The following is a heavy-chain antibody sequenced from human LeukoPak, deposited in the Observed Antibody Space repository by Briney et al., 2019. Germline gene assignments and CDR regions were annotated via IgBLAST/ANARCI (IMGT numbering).Heavy chain of an antibody. CDR1: GFTFSSYA. Sequence: GGSLRLSCAASGFTFSSYAMSWVRQAPGKGLEWVSAISASGGSTYYADSVKGRFTISRDNSKNTLYLQMNSLRAEDTAVYYCAKWWDIVVVPAHMDVWGKGTTVTVSS. CDR3: AKWWDIVVVPAHMDV. J-gene: IGHJ6*03. D-gene: IGHD2-2*01. CDR2: ISASGGST. V-gene: IGHV3-23*01.